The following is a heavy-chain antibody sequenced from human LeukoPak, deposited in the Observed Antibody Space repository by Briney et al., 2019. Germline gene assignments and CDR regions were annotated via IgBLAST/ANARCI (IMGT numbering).Heavy chain of an antibody. CDR2: IIPILGIA. CDR3: ARDRSPDWFDP. V-gene: IGHV1-69*04. CDR1: GGTFSSYA. Sequence: SVKVSCKASGGTFSSYAISWVRQAPGQGLEWMGRIIPILGIANYAQKFQGRVTITADKSTSTAYMELSSLRSEDTAVYYCARDRSPDWFDPWGQGTLVTVSS. D-gene: IGHD2-15*01. J-gene: IGHJ5*02.